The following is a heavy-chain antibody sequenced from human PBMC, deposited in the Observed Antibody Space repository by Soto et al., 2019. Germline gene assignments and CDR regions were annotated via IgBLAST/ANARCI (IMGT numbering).Heavy chain of an antibody. V-gene: IGHV4-31*03. CDR3: AGAVSDFDVRRYRTSYFDQ. CDR2: IDNSGST. CDR1: GASVSTGVYY. D-gene: IGHD3-10*02. J-gene: IGHJ4*02. Sequence: SETLSLTCTVSGASVSTGVYYRTWIHQHPGKGLEWIGYIDNSGSTYYNPSLTGRVDISVDTSKNEFSLNLQSLTAADTAFYYCAGAVSDFDVRRYRTSYFDQWGQGILVTVSS.